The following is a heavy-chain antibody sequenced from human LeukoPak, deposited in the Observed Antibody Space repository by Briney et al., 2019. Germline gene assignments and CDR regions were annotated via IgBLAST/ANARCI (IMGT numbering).Heavy chain of an antibody. CDR1: GFTFSSYS. Sequence: GGSLRLSCAASGFTFSSYSMNWVRQAPGKGLEWVSSISSGSSYIYYADSVKGRFTTSRDNGKNSLYLQMNSLRAEDTAVYYCARDGPKYCSNGVCYAPVDPWGQGTLVTVSS. J-gene: IGHJ5*02. D-gene: IGHD2-8*01. CDR3: ARDGPKYCSNGVCYAPVDP. V-gene: IGHV3-21*01. CDR2: ISSGSSYI.